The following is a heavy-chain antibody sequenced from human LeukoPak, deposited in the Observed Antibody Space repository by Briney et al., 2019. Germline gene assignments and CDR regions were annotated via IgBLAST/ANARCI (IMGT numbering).Heavy chain of an antibody. D-gene: IGHD5-18*01. Sequence: VASVKVSCMASGYTFTSYGISWVRQAPGQGLEWMGWISAYNGNTNYAQKLQGRVTMTTDTSTSTAYMELRSLRSDDTAVYYCARMDTAMVTFDYFDYWGQGTLVTVSS. CDR2: ISAYNGNT. V-gene: IGHV1-18*04. CDR1: GYTFTSYG. CDR3: ARMDTAMVTFDYFDY. J-gene: IGHJ4*02.